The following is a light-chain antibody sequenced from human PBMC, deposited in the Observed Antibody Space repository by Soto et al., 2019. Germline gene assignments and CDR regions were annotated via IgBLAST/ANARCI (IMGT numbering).Light chain of an antibody. CDR2: GAS. J-gene: IGKJ4*01. V-gene: IGKV3-20*01. Sequence: EIVLTQSPGTLSLSPGERATLSCRASQSVSSSYLAWYQHKPGQAPRLLIDGASSRATGIPARFSGSGSGTDFTLTISRVEPEDFGVYYCQQYGSSPQLTFGGGTKVEIK. CDR1: QSVSSSY. CDR3: QQYGSSPQLT.